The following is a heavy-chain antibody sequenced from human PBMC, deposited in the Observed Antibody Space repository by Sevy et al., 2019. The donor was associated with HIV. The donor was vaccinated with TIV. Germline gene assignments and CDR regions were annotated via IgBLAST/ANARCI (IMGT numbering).Heavy chain of an antibody. CDR2: FSFGCGKI. V-gene: IGHV3-23*01. CDR1: GFTFSSYA. Sequence: GESLKISCAASGFTFSSYAMSWVRQAPGKGLEWVSIFSFGCGKINYADSVKGRFTISRDNSKNTLYLQMHSLRAEDTAVYYCAREGCSKPHDYWGQGTLVTVSS. D-gene: IGHD3-10*02. CDR3: AREGCSKPHDY. J-gene: IGHJ4*02.